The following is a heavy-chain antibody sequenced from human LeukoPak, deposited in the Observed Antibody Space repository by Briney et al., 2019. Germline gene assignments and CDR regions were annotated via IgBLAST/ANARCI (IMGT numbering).Heavy chain of an antibody. Sequence: GGSLRLSRAASGFTFSSYWMSWVRQAPGQGLEWVAVISYDGSNKYYADSVKGRFTISRDNSMNTLYLQMNSLRAEDTAVYYCARDLTYYDFWSGVFDYWGQGTLVTVSS. CDR3: ARDLTYYDFWSGVFDY. V-gene: IGHV3-30-3*01. J-gene: IGHJ4*02. CDR1: GFTFSSYW. CDR2: ISYDGSNK. D-gene: IGHD3-3*01.